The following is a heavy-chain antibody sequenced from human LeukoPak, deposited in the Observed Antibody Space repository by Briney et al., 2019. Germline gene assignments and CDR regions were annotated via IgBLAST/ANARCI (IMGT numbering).Heavy chain of an antibody. CDR1: GFTFSSYS. J-gene: IGHJ4*02. D-gene: IGHD6-19*01. Sequence: PGGSLRLSCAASGFTFSSYSMNWVRQAPGKGLEWVSYISSSSSTIYYADSVKGRFTISRDNAKNSLYLQMNSLRAEDTAVYYCASVSSGPPYWGQGTLVTVSS. CDR2: ISSSSSTI. CDR3: ASVSSGPPY. V-gene: IGHV3-48*04.